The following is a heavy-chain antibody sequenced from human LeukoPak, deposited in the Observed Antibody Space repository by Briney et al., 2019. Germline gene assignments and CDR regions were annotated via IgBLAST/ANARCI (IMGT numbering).Heavy chain of an antibody. V-gene: IGHV3-23*01. D-gene: IGHD6-19*01. CDR2: ISGSGGST. Sequence: TGGSLRLSCAASGFTFSSYGMSWVRQAPGRGLEWVSAISGSGGSTYYADSVKGRFTISRDNSKNTLYLQMNSLRAEDTAVYYCAKPSSGWYFDYWGQGTLVTVSS. CDR3: AKPSSGWYFDY. J-gene: IGHJ4*02. CDR1: GFTFSSYG.